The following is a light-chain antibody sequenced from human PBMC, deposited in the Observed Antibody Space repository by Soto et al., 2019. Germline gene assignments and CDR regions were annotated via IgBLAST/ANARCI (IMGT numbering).Light chain of an antibody. J-gene: IGLJ2*01. Sequence: QSVLTQSPSASASLGASVKVTCTLSSGHSNYAIAWHQQQPEKGPRYLMKLNTDGSHTKGDGIPDRFSGSSSGAERYLTISNLQSDDEADYYCQTWGTGIVVFGGGTKLTVL. CDR2: LNTDGSH. CDR3: QTWGTGIVV. CDR1: SGHSNYA. V-gene: IGLV4-69*01.